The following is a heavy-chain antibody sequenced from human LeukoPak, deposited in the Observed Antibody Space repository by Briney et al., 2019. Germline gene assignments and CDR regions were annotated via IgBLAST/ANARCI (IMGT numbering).Heavy chain of an antibody. CDR3: ARGIEIHNWFDP. CDR1: GGTFSSYA. J-gene: IGHJ5*02. Sequence: SVKVSCKASGGTFSSYAISWVRQAPGQGLEWMGRIIPILGIANYAQKFQGRVTITADKSTSTVYMELSSLRSEDTAVYYCARGIEIHNWFDPWGQGTLVTVSS. CDR2: IIPILGIA. V-gene: IGHV1-69*04. D-gene: IGHD2-15*01.